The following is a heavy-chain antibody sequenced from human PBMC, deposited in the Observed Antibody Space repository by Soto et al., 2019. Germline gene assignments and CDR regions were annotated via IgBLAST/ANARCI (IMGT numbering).Heavy chain of an antibody. J-gene: IGHJ5*02. CDR3: ASSVVAATYVYNWFDP. CDR1: GYTFTSYG. Sequence: GASVKVSCKASGYTFTSYGISWVRQAPGQGLGWMGWISAYNGNTNYAQKLQGRVTMTTDTSTSTAYMELRSLRSDDTAVYYCASSVVAATYVYNWFDPWGQGTLVTVSS. V-gene: IGHV1-18*01. D-gene: IGHD2-15*01. CDR2: ISAYNGNT.